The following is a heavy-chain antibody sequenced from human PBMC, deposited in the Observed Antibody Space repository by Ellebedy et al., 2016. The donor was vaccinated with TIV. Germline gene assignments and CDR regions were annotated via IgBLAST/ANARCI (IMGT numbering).Heavy chain of an antibody. V-gene: IGHV3-21*01. CDR3: ARDRGGSSLDS. J-gene: IGHJ4*02. Sequence: GGSLRLXXTASGFTFSDYGMNWVRQTPGKGLEWVSSISSSSTYIYYADSIKGRFAISRDNAKNSLYLQMNSLRAEDTAVYYCARDRGGSSLDSWGQGTLVTVSS. D-gene: IGHD1-26*01. CDR2: ISSSSTYI. CDR1: GFTFSDYG.